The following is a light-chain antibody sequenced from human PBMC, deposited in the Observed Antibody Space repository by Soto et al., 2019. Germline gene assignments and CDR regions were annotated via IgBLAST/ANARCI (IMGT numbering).Light chain of an antibody. CDR2: DVS. CDR3: NSYTSSSTYV. J-gene: IGLJ1*01. Sequence: QSALTQPASVSGSPGQSITISCTGTSSDVGGYNYVSWYQQHPGKAPNLLIYDVSNRPSGVSNRFSGSKSGNTASLTISGLQADDEADYYCNSYTSSSTYVSGTGTKLTVL. CDR1: SSDVGGYNY. V-gene: IGLV2-14*01.